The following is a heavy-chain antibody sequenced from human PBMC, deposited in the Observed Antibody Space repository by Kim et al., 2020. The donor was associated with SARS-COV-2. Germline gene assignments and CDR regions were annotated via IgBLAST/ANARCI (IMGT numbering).Heavy chain of an antibody. D-gene: IGHD7-27*01. CDR1: GYTFTSYG. V-gene: IGHV1-18*04. CDR2: ISAYNGNT. CDR3: ARESLTGDEYVWFDP. J-gene: IGHJ5*02. Sequence: ASVKVSCKASGYTFTSYGISWVRQAPGQGLEWMGWISAYNGNTNYAQKLQGRVTMTTDTSTSTAYMELRSLRSDDTAVYYCARESLTGDEYVWFDPWGQGTLVTVSS.